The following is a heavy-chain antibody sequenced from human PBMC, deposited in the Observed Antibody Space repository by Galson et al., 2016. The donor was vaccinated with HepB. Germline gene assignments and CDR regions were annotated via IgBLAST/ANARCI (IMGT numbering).Heavy chain of an antibody. Sequence: SLRLSCAASGFTFSGHYMDWVRQAPGKELEWVGRARSKFHRYSTEYAASVKGRFTVSRDESKNSLYLQMNSLKVEDTAVYFCARGPFCTSSYCPGPFNSWGQGTLVTVSS. CDR1: GFTFSGHY. CDR3: ARGPFCTSSYCPGPFNS. CDR2: ARSKFHRYST. V-gene: IGHV3-72*01. J-gene: IGHJ5*02. D-gene: IGHD3/OR15-3a*01.